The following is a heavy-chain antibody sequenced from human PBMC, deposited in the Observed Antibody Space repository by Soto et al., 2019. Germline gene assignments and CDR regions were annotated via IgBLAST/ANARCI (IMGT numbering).Heavy chain of an antibody. CDR3: ARSDDYVDFEY. CDR1: GGSISSGHYK. V-gene: IGHV4-30-4*01. J-gene: IGHJ4*02. CDR2: IYNSGYT. Sequence: QVQLQESGPVLVKPSQTLSLTYTVSGGSISSGHYKWSWIRQPPGKGLEWIGYIYNSGYTYNNPSLKSRVTISLDTSTQFSLNLSSLTAADTAVYYWARSDDYVDFEYWGQGTLVTVSS. D-gene: IGHD4-17*01.